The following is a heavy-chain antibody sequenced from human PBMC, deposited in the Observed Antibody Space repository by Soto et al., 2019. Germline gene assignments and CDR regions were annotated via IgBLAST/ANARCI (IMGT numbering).Heavy chain of an antibody. CDR3: AKGPYGSTGYYNFAF. J-gene: IGHJ4*02. V-gene: IGHV3-9*01. D-gene: IGHD3-22*01. Sequence: EVQLVESGGGLVQPGGSLRLSCAASGFTFDDYAVHWVRQAPGKGLEWVSGLSWNSVAIGYADSVKGRFTISRDNAKNSLYLQMNSLRVEDTALYYCAKGPYGSTGYYNFAFWGQGILVTVSS. CDR1: GFTFDDYA. CDR2: LSWNSVAI.